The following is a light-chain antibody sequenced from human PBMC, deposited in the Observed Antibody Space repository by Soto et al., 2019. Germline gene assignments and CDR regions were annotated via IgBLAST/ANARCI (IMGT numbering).Light chain of an antibody. Sequence: DIQMTQSPSTLSASIGDRVTITCRASQSISSWLAWYQQKSGKAPKVLIYDASRLEAGVPSRFSGSGSGTEFTLTISSLQPDYFATDYCQQYNSYSWTVGQGPKVEIK. CDR1: QSISSW. CDR2: DAS. CDR3: QQYNSYSWT. J-gene: IGKJ1*01. V-gene: IGKV1-5*01.